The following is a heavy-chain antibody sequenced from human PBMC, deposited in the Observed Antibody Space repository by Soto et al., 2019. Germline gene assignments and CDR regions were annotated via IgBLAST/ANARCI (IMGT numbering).Heavy chain of an antibody. Sequence: GGSLRLSCSASGLPHSNFAMMWVRQAPGKGLECVSGIYGSGRGIEYADSVKGRFTTSRDNSKNTVYLEMTDLRADDTAVYYFEKDAVYSDGLWLMDRWDRGSQVTVSS. V-gene: IGHV3-23*05. CDR3: EKDAVYSDGLWLMDR. J-gene: IGHJ4*02. D-gene: IGHD2-21*02. CDR2: IYGSGRGI. CDR1: GLPHSNFA.